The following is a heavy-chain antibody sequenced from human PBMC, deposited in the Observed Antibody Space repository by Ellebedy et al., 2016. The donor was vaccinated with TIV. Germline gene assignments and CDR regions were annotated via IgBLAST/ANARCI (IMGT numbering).Heavy chain of an antibody. CDR2: IYYSGST. CDR3: ARGYSSGWYNWFDP. V-gene: IGHV4-59*01. Sequence: MPGGSLRLSCTVSGGSISSYYWSWIRQPPGKGLEWIGYIYYSGSTNYNPSLKSRVTISVDTSKNQFSLKLSSVTAADTAVYYCARGYSSGWYNWFDPWGQGTLVTVSS. CDR1: GGSISSYY. D-gene: IGHD6-19*01. J-gene: IGHJ5*02.